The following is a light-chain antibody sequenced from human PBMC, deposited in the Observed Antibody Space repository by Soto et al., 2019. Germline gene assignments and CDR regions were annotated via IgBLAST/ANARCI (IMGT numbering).Light chain of an antibody. CDR3: QKYDNAPWT. CDR1: QGISNY. V-gene: IGKV1-27*01. Sequence: DIQMTQSPPSLSASVEDRVTITCRASQGISNYIAWYQQKPGKVPKLLIYAASILQSGVPSRFSGSGSGTDFTLTISSLQPEDVATYYCQKYDNAPWTLGQGTRVEIK. CDR2: AAS. J-gene: IGKJ1*01.